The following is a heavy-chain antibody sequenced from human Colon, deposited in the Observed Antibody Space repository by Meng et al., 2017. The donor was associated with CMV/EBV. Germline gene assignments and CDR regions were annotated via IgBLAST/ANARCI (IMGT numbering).Heavy chain of an antibody. D-gene: IGHD3-10*01. V-gene: IGHV3-21*01. CDR3: ARENNYGSGGY. CDR2: ISSSSSYI. CDR1: GFTFSSYA. J-gene: IGHJ4*02. Sequence: GESLKISCAASGFTFSSYAMSWVRQAPGKGLEWVSSISSSSSYIYYADSVKGRFTISRDNAKNSLYLQMNSLRAEDTAVYYCARENNYGSGGYWGQGTLVTVSS.